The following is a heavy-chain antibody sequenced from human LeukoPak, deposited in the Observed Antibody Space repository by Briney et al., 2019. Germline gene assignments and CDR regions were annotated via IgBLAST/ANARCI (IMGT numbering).Heavy chain of an antibody. CDR3: ARLFPDGDLRY. D-gene: IGHD4-17*01. CDR2: IYYSGST. J-gene: IGHJ4*02. CDR1: GGSISSGSYY. V-gene: IGHV4-61*01. Sequence: PSETLSLTCTVSGGSISSGSYYWSWIRQPPGKGLEWIGYIYYSGSTNYNPSLKSRVTISVDTSKNQFSLKLSSVTAADTAVYYCARLFPDGDLRYWGQGTLVTVSS.